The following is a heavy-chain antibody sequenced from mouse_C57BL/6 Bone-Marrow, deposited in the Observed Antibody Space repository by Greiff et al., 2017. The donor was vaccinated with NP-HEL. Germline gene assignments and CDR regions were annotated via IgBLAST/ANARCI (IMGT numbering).Heavy chain of an antibody. V-gene: IGHV5-9-1*02. D-gene: IGHD1-1*01. Sequence: EVHLVESGEGLVKPGGSLKLSCAASGFTFSSYAMSWVRQTPEKRLEWVAYISSGGDYIYYADTVKGRFTISRDNARNTLYLQMSSLKSEDTAMYYCTRITTVVAGAMDYWGQGTSVTVSS. CDR3: TRITTVVAGAMDY. CDR2: ISSGGDYI. J-gene: IGHJ4*01. CDR1: GFTFSSYA.